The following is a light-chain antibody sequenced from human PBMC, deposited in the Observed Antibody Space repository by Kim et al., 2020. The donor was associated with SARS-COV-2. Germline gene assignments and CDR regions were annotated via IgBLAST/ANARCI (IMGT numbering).Light chain of an antibody. CDR3: QQSYTIPLYT. CDR2: AAS. Sequence: DIQMTQSPSFLSASVGDRVTITCRATESVNKYLNWYQQKPGKAPKLLIYAASSLQSGVPSRFSGSGSGTELTLTIRNLQPEDSATYYCQQSYTIPLYTFGQGTKLEI. J-gene: IGKJ2*01. CDR1: ESVNKY. V-gene: IGKV1-39*01.